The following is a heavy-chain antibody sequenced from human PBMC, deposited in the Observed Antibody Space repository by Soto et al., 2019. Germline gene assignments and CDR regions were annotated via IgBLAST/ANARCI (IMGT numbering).Heavy chain of an antibody. D-gene: IGHD3-10*01. V-gene: IGHV1-69*01. CDR2: IIPIFGTA. CDR3: ARDDSTMVRGVTGWFDP. CDR1: GGTFSSYA. J-gene: IGHJ5*02. Sequence: QVQLVQSGAEVKKPGSSVKVSCKASGGTFSSYAISWVRQAPGQGLEWMGGIIPIFGTANYAQKLQDRVTITEEESTSTAYMELSSLRSADKAVYYCARDDSTMVRGVTGWFDPWGQGTLVTVSS.